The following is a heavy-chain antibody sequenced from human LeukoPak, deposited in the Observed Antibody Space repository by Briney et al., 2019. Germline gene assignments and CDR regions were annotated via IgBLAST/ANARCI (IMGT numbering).Heavy chain of an antibody. V-gene: IGHV3-48*03. CDR2: ISSNGSTI. J-gene: IGHJ4*02. D-gene: IGHD3-22*01. Sequence: GGSLRLSCAASGFTFSSYELNWVRQAPGKGLEWVSYISSNGSTIDYADSVKGRFTISRDNAKNSLSLQMNSLRAEDTAVYYCARENYDSSGSDGPFDYWGQGTLVTVSS. CDR3: ARENYDSSGSDGPFDY. CDR1: GFTFSSYE.